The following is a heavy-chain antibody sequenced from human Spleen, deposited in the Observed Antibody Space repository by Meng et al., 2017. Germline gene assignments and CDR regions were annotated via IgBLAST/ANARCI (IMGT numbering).Heavy chain of an antibody. CDR3: ARGPTTMAHDFDY. V-gene: IGHV4-4*02. Sequence: GRLQESGPGLVKPSGTLSLTCGVSGGSISSSNWWTWVRQPPGKGLEWIGEIYHSGSTNYSPSLKSRATISVDTSQNNLSLKLSSVTAADSAVYYCARGPTTMAHDFDYWGQGTLVTVSS. D-gene: IGHD4-11*01. CDR2: IYHSGST. J-gene: IGHJ4*02. CDR1: GGSISSSNW.